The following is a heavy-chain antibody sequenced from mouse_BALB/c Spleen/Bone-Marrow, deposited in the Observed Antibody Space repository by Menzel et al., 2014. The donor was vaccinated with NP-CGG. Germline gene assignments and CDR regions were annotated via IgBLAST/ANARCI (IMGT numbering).Heavy chain of an antibody. D-gene: IGHD4-1*01. CDR2: ILPGSGGT. Sequence: VQRVESGAELMKPGASVKISCKATGYTFSNYWIEWVKQRPGHGLEWIGEILPGSGGTNFNEKFKVKATFTADTSSNTAYIQLSSLTSEDSAVYYCARTGTDWYFDVWGAGTTVTVSS. J-gene: IGHJ1*01. CDR3: ARTGTDWYFDV. CDR1: GYTFSNYW. V-gene: IGHV1-9*01.